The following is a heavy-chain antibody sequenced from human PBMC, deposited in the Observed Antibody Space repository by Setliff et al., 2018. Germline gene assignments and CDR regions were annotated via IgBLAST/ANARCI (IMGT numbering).Heavy chain of an antibody. CDR2: IYYSGST. CDR3: ARVTLTYYYDSSGFLRGNENSNWFDP. Sequence: PSETLSLTCTVSGGSISSYYWSWIRQPPGKGLEWIGYIYYSGSTNYNPSLKSRVTISVDTSKNQFSLKLSSVTAADTALYYCARVTLTYYYDSSGFLRGNENSNWFDPWGQGTLVTV. J-gene: IGHJ5*02. D-gene: IGHD3-22*01. CDR1: GGSISSYY. V-gene: IGHV4-59*08.